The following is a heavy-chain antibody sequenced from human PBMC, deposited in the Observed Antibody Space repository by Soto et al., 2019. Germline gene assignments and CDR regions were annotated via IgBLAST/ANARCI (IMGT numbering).Heavy chain of an antibody. CDR2: MSGSGASA. V-gene: IGHV3-23*01. CDR1: GFTFSNYP. D-gene: IGHD6-19*01. Sequence: GGSLRLSCAASGFTFSNYPMSWVRQAPGKGLEWVSGMSGSGASAYYADSVKGRFTISRDNSKNTLYLQMNSLRGEDTAIYYCAKVGSGWYYFDYWGQGTQVTVSS. CDR3: AKVGSGWYYFDY. J-gene: IGHJ4*02.